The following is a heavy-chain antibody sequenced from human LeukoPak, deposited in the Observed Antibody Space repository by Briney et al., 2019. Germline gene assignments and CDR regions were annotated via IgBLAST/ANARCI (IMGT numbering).Heavy chain of an antibody. CDR1: GGTFSSYA. D-gene: IGHD2-15*01. J-gene: IGHJ5*02. Sequence: GASVKVSCKASGGTFSSYAISWVRQAPGQGLEWMGRIIPIFGTANYAQKFQGRVTITTDESTSTAYMELSSLRSEDTAVYYCARGGIYCSGGSCYSESWFDPWGQGTLVTVSS. CDR3: ARGGIYCSGGSCYSESWFDP. V-gene: IGHV1-69*05. CDR2: IIPIFGTA.